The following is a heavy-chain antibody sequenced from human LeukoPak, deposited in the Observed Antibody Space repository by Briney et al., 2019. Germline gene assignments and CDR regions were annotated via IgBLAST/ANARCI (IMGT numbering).Heavy chain of an antibody. CDR1: GFIFKKYW. J-gene: IGHJ4*02. Sequence: GESLRLSCAASGFIFKKYWMNWVRQVPGKGLECLANIKEDGSETYYADSVKGRFTISRDNQKNLLFLQINSLRVEDTAVYYCARETPRRGETRDGYRWGQGTVVTVSS. V-gene: IGHV3-7*01. CDR2: IKEDGSET. CDR3: ARETPRRGETRDGYR. D-gene: IGHD5-24*01.